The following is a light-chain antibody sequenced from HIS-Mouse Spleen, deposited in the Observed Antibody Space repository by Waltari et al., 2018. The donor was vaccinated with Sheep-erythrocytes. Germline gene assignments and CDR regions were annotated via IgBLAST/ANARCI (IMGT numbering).Light chain of an antibody. V-gene: IGKV1-39*01. CDR2: AAS. Sequence: DIQMTQSPSSLSASVGDRVTITCRASQSLSSYLNWYQQKPGKAPKLLIYAASSLQSGVPSRFSGSGSGTDFTLTISSLQPEDFATYYCQQSYSTPRCTFGGGTK. J-gene: IGKJ4*01. CDR3: QQSYSTPRCT. CDR1: QSLSSY.